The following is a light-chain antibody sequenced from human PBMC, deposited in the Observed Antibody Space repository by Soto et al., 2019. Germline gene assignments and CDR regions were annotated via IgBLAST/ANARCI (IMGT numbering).Light chain of an antibody. CDR3: SSYAASNNFYFV. V-gene: IGLV2-8*01. CDR1: SRDVGGYNY. J-gene: IGLJ3*02. Sequence: QSALAQPPSASGSPGQSVPISCPGNSRDVGGYNYVSWYQQYPGRAPKLMIYEVTKRPSGVPDRFSGSKSGNTASLTVSGLQAEDEADYYCSSYAASNNFYFVFGGGTQLTVL. CDR2: EVT.